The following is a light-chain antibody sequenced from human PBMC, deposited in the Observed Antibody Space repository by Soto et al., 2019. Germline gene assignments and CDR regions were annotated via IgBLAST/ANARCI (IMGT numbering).Light chain of an antibody. CDR1: QSVGSY. Sequence: EVVLTQSPATLSLSPGERATLSCRASQSVGSYLAWYQHKPGQPPRLLIYDASNRATGIPARFSGSGSGTDFTLTISSLEPEAFAVYYCQQRNNWPPTWTFGQGTKVEIK. V-gene: IGKV3-11*01. J-gene: IGKJ1*01. CDR2: DAS. CDR3: QQRNNWPPTWT.